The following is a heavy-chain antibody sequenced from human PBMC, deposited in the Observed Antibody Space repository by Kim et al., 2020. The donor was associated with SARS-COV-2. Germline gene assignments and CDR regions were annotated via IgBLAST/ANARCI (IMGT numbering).Heavy chain of an antibody. CDR1: GFTFSSHV. CDR2: LSPDGTHA. Sequence: GGSLRLSCSASGFTFSSHVMRWVRQAPGKGLEWVASLSPDGTHAYYADSVKGRFTISRDNSKNTLFLQMNSLSAEDTALYYCAKDLTNNWSFDYLGQGSL. V-gene: IGHV3-30*18. CDR3: AKDLTNNWSFDY. J-gene: IGHJ4*02.